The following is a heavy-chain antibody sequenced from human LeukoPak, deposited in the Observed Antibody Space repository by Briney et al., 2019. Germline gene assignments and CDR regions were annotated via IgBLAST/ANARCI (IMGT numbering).Heavy chain of an antibody. CDR1: GYTFTSYD. J-gene: IGHJ4*02. CDR2: MNPNSGNT. D-gene: IGHD6-13*01. Sequence: ASLKVSCKASGYTFTSYDINWVRQATGQGLEWRGWMNPNSGNTGYAQKFQGRVTMTRNTSISTAYMELSSLRSEDTAVYYCARASIAAAGTIWGQGTLVNVSS. CDR3: ARASIAAAGTI. V-gene: IGHV1-8*01.